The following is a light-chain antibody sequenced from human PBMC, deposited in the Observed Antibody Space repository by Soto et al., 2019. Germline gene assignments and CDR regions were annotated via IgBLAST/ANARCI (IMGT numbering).Light chain of an antibody. CDR2: GAS. V-gene: IGKV3-11*01. J-gene: IGKJ1*01. CDR3: QQRSNWPPWT. Sequence: TQSPSSLSASVGDRVTLTCRASQDISINLAWYQHKPGQAPRLLIYGASTRATGISARFSGSGSGTDFTLTISSLEPEDFAVYYCQQRSNWPPWTFGQGTKVDIK. CDR1: QDISIN.